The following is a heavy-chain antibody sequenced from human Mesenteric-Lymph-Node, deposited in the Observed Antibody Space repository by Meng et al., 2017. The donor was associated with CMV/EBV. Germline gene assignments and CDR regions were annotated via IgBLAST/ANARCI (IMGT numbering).Heavy chain of an antibody. J-gene: IGHJ6*02. Sequence: GESLKISCAASGFTFSSYSMIWVRQAPGKGLEWVSFISMSGGTMHYADSVKGRFTISRDNADNSLYLQMNFLRAEDTALYFCARDPRRYYYYYGMDVWGQGTTVTVSS. CDR3: ARDPRRYYYYYGMDV. CDR2: ISMSGGTM. V-gene: IGHV3-48*04. CDR1: GFTFSSYS.